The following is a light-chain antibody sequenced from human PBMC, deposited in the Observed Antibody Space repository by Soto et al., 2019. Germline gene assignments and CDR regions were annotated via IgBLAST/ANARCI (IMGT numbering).Light chain of an antibody. V-gene: IGKV3-20*01. CDR3: QQYGSSPQP. CDR2: GAS. Sequence: IVVAKSPSTLSLSPGERATLSCRASQSVSSSNLAWYQHKPGQAPRLLIFGASSRATGVPDRFSGSGSGTDFTLTISRLEPEDFAVYYCQQYGSSPQPFGQGTKVDI. J-gene: IGKJ1*01. CDR1: QSVSSSN.